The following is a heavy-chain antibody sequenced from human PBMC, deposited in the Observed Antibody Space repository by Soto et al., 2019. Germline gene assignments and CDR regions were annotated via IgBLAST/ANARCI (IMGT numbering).Heavy chain of an antibody. D-gene: IGHD2-2*01. CDR1: GFTFDDYA. Sequence: EVQLVESGGGLVQPGRSLRLSCAASGFTFDDYAMHWVRQAPGKVLEWVSGISWNSGSIGYADSVKGRFTISRDNAKNSLYLQMNSLRAEDTALYYCAKGDVVVPAASYFDYWGQGTLVTVSS. V-gene: IGHV3-9*01. CDR3: AKGDVVVPAASYFDY. CDR2: ISWNSGSI. J-gene: IGHJ4*02.